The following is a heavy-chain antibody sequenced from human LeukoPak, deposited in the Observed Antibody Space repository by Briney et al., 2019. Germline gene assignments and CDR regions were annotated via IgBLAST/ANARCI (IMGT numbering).Heavy chain of an antibody. CDR1: GFTFSSYS. J-gene: IGHJ3*02. V-gene: IGHV3-21*01. CDR3: ASWEYCSSTSCYGVRVDGKGHDAFDI. Sequence: GGSLRLSCAASGFTFSSYSMNWVRQAPGKGLEWVSSISSSSSYIYYADSVKGRFTISRDNAKNSLYLQMNSLRAEDTAVYYCASWEYCSSTSCYGVRVDGKGHDAFDIWGQGTMVTVSS. D-gene: IGHD2-2*01. CDR2: ISSSSSYI.